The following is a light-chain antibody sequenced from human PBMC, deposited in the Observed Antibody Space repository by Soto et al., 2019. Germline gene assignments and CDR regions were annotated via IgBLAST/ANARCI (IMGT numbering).Light chain of an antibody. CDR2: GAS. Sequence: EIVLTQSPATLSVSPGERATLSCRPSQSVSSNLAWYQQKPGQAPRLLIYGASTRATGIPARFSGSGSGTEFTLTITSLQSEDFAVYYCQQYNKWPPITFGQGTRLEIK. V-gene: IGKV3-15*01. CDR3: QQYNKWPPIT. J-gene: IGKJ5*01. CDR1: QSVSSN.